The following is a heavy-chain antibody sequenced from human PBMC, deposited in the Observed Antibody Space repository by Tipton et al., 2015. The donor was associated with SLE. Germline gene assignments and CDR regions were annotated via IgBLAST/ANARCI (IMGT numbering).Heavy chain of an antibody. CDR3: ARAPPYSGSYWGFDY. D-gene: IGHD1-26*01. CDR2: ISGSGGST. Sequence: SLRLSCAASGFTFSSYGMSWVRQAPGKGLEWVSAISGSGGSTYYADSVKGRFTISRDNSKNTLYLQMNSLRAEDTAVYYCARAPPYSGSYWGFDYWGQGTLVTVSS. CDR1: GFTFSSYG. V-gene: IGHV3-23*01. J-gene: IGHJ4*02.